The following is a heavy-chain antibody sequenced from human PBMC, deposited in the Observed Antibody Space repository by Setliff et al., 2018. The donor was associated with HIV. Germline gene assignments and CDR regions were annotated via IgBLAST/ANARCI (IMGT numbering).Heavy chain of an antibody. Sequence: PGGSLRLSCAASGFTFSNSMMGWVRQAPGKGLEWVGRIKTKTDAGATDYAAPVKGRFTISRDNAKNSLYLQMNSLRAEDTAVYYYVRDRCTGTSCGFYSWGQGTLVTVSS. CDR2: IKTKTDAGAT. V-gene: IGHV3-15*01. D-gene: IGHD2-2*01. CDR1: GFTFSNSM. J-gene: IGHJ4*02. CDR3: VRDRCTGTSCGFYS.